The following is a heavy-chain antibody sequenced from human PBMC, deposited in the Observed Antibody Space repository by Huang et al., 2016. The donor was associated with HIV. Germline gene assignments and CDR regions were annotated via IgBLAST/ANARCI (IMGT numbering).Heavy chain of an antibody. CDR2: IKQDGSVK. D-gene: IGHD3-3*01. Sequence: EVQLVESGGGLVQPGGSLRLSCAASGFTFRSYWMSWVRQAPGKGLEWVANIKQDGSVKYYVDSLKGRFTISRDNVKNALYLQMYSLRVEDTAIYYCARGGAPYYDFWSGGHHYGMDVWGQGTTVTVSS. J-gene: IGHJ6*02. CDR1: GFTFRSYW. CDR3: ARGGAPYYDFWSGGHHYGMDV. V-gene: IGHV3-7*04.